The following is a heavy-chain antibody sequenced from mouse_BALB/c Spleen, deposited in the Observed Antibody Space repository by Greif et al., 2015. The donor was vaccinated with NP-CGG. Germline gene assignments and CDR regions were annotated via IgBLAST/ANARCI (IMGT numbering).Heavy chain of an antibody. CDR3: TGGNYILYAMDY. CDR1: GYTFTSYY. D-gene: IGHD2-1*01. V-gene: IGHV1S16*01. Sequence: VQLQQSGAELVKPGASVKLSCKASGYTFTSYYMYWVKQRPGQGLEWIGEINPSNGGTNFNEKFKSKATLTVDKSSSTAYMQLSSLTSEDSAVYYCTGGNYILYAMDYWGQGTSVTVSS. CDR2: INPSNGGT. J-gene: IGHJ4*01.